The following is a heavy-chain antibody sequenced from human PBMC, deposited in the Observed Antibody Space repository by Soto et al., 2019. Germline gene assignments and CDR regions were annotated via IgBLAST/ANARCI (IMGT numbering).Heavy chain of an antibody. CDR1: GYTFTSYD. J-gene: IGHJ6*02. CDR3: ARDLRWNLPKWDYYGMDV. CDR2: MNPNIGTA. V-gene: IGHV1-8*01. Sequence: ASVKVSCKASGYTFTSYDINWVRQATGQGLEWMGWMNPNIGTADYAQKFQGRVTITTDASISTAYMELSSLRSEDTAVYYCARDLRWNLPKWDYYGMDVWGQGTTVTVSS. D-gene: IGHD1-1*01.